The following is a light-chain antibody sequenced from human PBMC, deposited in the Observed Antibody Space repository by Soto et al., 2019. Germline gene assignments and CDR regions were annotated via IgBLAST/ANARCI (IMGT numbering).Light chain of an antibody. Sequence: QSALTQPPSVSGSPGQSITISCTGTSSDVGSYNLVSWYQQHPGKAPKLMIYEVSKRPSGVSNRFSGSKSGNSASLTISGLQAEDDADYYCCSYAGCSTVVFGGGTKLTVL. V-gene: IGLV2-23*02. CDR2: EVS. CDR1: SSDVGSYNL. CDR3: CSYAGCSTVV. J-gene: IGLJ3*02.